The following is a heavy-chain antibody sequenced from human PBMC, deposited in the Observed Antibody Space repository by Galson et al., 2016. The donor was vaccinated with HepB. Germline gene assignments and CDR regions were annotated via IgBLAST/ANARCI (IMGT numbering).Heavy chain of an antibody. J-gene: IGHJ4*02. CDR3: ARDGNNYGGDFDY. V-gene: IGHV3-74*01. CDR1: GFTFSSYW. Sequence: SLRLSCAASGFTFSSYWMHWVRQAPGKGLVWVSRIKSDGYSASYADFVKGRFTISRDNTQNTLYLEMNSLRAEDTAVYYCARDGNNYGGDFDYWGQGALVTVSP. CDR2: IKSDGYSA. D-gene: IGHD4/OR15-4a*01.